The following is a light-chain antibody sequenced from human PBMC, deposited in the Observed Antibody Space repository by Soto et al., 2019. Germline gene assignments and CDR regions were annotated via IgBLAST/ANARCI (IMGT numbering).Light chain of an antibody. CDR1: SGDVGNYNA. J-gene: IGLJ1*01. CDR2: EVS. CDR3: GSWTTTTGYV. Sequence: QSALAQPASVSGSPGQSITVPCTGTSGDVGNYNAVSWYQQHPGKAPKLMIYEVSHRPSGVSDRFSGSKSGNTASLTISGPHAEDEADYYCGSWTTTTGYVFGPATKVTVL. V-gene: IGLV2-14*01.